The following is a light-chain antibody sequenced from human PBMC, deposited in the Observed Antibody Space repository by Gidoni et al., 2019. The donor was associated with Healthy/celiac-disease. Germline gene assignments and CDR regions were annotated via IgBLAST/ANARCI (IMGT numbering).Light chain of an antibody. CDR2: AAS. CDR3: QQSYSTWT. Sequence: DIQMTQSPSSLSASVGDRVTITCRASQSISSYLNWYQQKPGKAPKLLIYAASSLQSGVPARFRGSGSGTDFTLTISSLQPEDFATYYCQQSYSTWTFGQXTKVEIK. J-gene: IGKJ1*01. V-gene: IGKV1-39*01. CDR1: QSISSY.